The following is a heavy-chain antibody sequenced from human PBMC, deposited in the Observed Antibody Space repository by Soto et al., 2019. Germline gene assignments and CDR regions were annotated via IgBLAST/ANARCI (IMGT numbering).Heavy chain of an antibody. CDR1: VFTFSSFV. J-gene: IGHJ3*01. CDR2: ISPGGDVS. Sequence: PGWSLRLASASSVFTFSSFVMKWVRQAPGKGLEWVSTISPGGDVSHYTDSVKGRFTISRDNYRSTLHLQMDSLRAEDAAVYYCVRRAITATANWGAFDVWGQGTVVTVSS. CDR3: VRRAITATANWGAFDV. V-gene: IGHV3-23*01. D-gene: IGHD1-20*01.